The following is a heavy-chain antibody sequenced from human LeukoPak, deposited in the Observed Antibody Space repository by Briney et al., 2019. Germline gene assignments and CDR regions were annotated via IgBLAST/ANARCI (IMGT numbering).Heavy chain of an antibody. CDR3: ARDRSRGYGGYDYGPSGYMDV. CDR2: ISSSSSYI. D-gene: IGHD5-12*01. CDR1: GFTFSSYS. J-gene: IGHJ6*03. V-gene: IGHV3-21*01. Sequence: PGGSLRLSCAASGFTFSSYSMNWVRQAPGKGLEGVSSISSSSSYIYYADSVKGRFTISRDNAKNSLYLQMNSLRAEDTAVYYCARDRSRGYGGYDYGPSGYMDVWGKGTTVTISS.